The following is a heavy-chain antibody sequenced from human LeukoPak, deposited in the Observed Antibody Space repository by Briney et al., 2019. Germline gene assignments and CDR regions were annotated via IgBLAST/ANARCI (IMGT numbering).Heavy chain of an antibody. D-gene: IGHD6-19*01. V-gene: IGHV4-39*07. CDR1: GGSISSSSYY. CDR3: ARSIRGYSSGWYYFDY. J-gene: IGHJ4*02. Sequence: SETLSLTCTVSGGSISSSSYYWGWIRQPPGKGLEWIGSIYYSGSTYYNPSLKSRVTISVDTSKNQFSVKLSSVTAADTAVYYCARSIRGYSSGWYYFDYWGQGTLITVSS. CDR2: IYYSGST.